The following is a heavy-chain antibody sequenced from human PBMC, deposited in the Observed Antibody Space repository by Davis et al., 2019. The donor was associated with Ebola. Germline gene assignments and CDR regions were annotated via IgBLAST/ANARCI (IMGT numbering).Heavy chain of an antibody. CDR1: GFSVSDNY. Sequence: GESLKISCAASGFSVSDNYMSWVRQAPGKGLEWVSVLYSDGRTIYADSVKGRLTISRDNSKNTLYLQMNDLRDEDTAIYYCAKDTSNVWFDVWGQGTMVTVSS. D-gene: IGHD6-19*01. V-gene: IGHV3-53*01. CDR2: LYSDGRT. J-gene: IGHJ3*01. CDR3: AKDTSNVWFDV.